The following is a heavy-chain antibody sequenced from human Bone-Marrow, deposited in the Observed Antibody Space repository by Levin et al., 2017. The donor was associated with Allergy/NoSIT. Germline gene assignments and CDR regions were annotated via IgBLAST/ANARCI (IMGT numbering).Heavy chain of an antibody. J-gene: IGHJ3*02. CDR1: GSSISSGYY. CDR3: ARDHGYCSGGSCYVFDI. D-gene: IGHD2-15*01. Sequence: PSETLSLTCAVSGSSISSGYYWGWIRQPPGKGLEWIGSIYHSGSTYYNPSLKSRVTISVDTSKNQFSLKLSSVTAADTAVYYCARDHGYCSGGSCYVFDIWGQGTMVTVSS. CDR2: IYHSGST. V-gene: IGHV4-38-2*02.